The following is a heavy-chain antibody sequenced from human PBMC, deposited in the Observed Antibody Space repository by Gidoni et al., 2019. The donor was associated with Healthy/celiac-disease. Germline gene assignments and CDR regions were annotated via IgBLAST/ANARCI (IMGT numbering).Heavy chain of an antibody. V-gene: IGHV3-9*01. Sequence: EVQLVESGGGLVQPGRSLRLSCAASGFTFDDYAMHWVRQAPGKGLEWVSGISWNSGSIGYADSVKGRFTISRDNAKNSLYLQMNSLRAEDTALYYCAKDMGPGIAAAGTFYYYGMDVWGQGTTVTVSS. D-gene: IGHD6-13*01. CDR1: GFTFDDYA. CDR3: AKDMGPGIAAAGTFYYYGMDV. J-gene: IGHJ6*02. CDR2: ISWNSGSI.